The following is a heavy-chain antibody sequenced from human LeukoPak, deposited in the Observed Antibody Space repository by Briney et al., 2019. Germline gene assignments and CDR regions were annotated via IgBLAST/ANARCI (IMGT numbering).Heavy chain of an antibody. J-gene: IGHJ5*02. CDR2: IIPILGIA. CDR1: GGTFSSYA. D-gene: IGHD2-2*01. V-gene: IGHV1-69*04. Sequence: SVKVSCKASGGTFSSYATSWVRQAPGQGLEWMGRIIPILGIANYAQKFQGRVTITADKSTSTAYMELSSLRSEDTAVYYCARGQYQLLGMYNWFDPWGQGTLVTVSS. CDR3: ARGQYQLLGMYNWFDP.